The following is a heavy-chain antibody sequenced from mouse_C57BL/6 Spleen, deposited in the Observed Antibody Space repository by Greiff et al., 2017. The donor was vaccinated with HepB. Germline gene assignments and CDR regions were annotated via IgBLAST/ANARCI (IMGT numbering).Heavy chain of an antibody. CDR3: TRVGGLGRNYFDY. J-gene: IGHJ2*01. CDR1: GFTFSSYA. Sequence: EVMLVESGEGLVKPGGSLKLSCAASGFTFSSYAMSWVRQTPEKRLEWVAYISSGGDYIYYADTVKGRFTISRDNARNTLYLQMSSLKSEDTAMYYCTRVGGLGRNYFDYWGQGTTLTVSS. CDR2: ISSGGDYI. D-gene: IGHD4-1*01. V-gene: IGHV5-9-1*02.